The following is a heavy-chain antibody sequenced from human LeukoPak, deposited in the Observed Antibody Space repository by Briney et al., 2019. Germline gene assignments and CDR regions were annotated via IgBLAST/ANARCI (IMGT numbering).Heavy chain of an antibody. D-gene: IGHD2-2*01. CDR3: AKVDRQYQLLCGLGY. Sequence: PGGSLRLSCAVSGFSVSGYWMTWVRQAPGKGLEWVANIKQDGSEKNYVDSVKGRFTISRDNSRNTLYLQMNSLRADDTAVYYCAKVDRQYQLLCGLGYWGQGTLVTVSS. J-gene: IGHJ4*02. CDR2: IKQDGSEK. CDR1: GFSVSGYW. V-gene: IGHV3-7*03.